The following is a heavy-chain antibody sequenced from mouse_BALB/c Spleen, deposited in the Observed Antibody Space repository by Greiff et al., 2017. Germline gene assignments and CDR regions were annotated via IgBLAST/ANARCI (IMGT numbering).Heavy chain of an antibody. Sequence: DVLLLESGGDLVKPGGSLKLSCAASGFTFSSYGMSWVRQTPDKSLEWVATISSGGGYTYYPDSVKGRFTISRDTAKNTLYLQMSRLTSEDTAMYYCARPYDYWGQGTTLTVSS. CDR1: GFTFSSYG. CDR3: ARPYDY. J-gene: IGHJ2*01. V-gene: IGHV5-6*01. CDR2: ISSGGGYT.